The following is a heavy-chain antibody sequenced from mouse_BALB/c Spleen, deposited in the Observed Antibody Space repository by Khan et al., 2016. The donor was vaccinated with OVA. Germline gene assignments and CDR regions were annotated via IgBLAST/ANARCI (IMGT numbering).Heavy chain of an antibody. D-gene: IGHD1-2*01. V-gene: IGHV3-2*02. CDR3: ARTARIEY. J-gene: IGHJ2*01. CDR2: RSYSGST. Sequence: EVQLQESGPGLVKPSQSLSLTCTVTGYSITSGYGWNWIRQFPGNKLEWMGYRSYSGSTNYNPSIKSRISISRDTSKNQFFLQLNSVTTEDTATDYCARTARIEYWGQGTTLTVSS. CDR1: GYSITSGYG.